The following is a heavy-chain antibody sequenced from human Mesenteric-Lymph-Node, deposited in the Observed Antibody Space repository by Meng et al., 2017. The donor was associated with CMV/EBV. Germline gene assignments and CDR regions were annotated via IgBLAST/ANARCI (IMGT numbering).Heavy chain of an antibody. CDR2: NSAYNGNT. J-gene: IGHJ4*02. CDR3: ASSSPNIAAAGNFDY. V-gene: IGHV1-18*01. Sequence: GYSFTRHGISWVREAPGQGLEWMGWNSAYNGNTNYAQKLQGRGTMTTDTSTSTAYMELRSLRSDDTAVYYCASSSPNIAAAGNFDYWGQGTLVTVSS. CDR1: GYSFTRHG. D-gene: IGHD6-13*01.